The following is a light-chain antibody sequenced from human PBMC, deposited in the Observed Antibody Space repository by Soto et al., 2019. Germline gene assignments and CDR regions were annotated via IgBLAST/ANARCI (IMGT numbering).Light chain of an antibody. CDR2: GAS. CDR1: QSVSSN. J-gene: IGKJ1*01. CDR3: QQYDKWPPRT. Sequence: EIVLIQSPATLSLSPGERATLSCRASQSVSSNLAWYQQNPGQAPRLLIYGASSRATGIPDRFSGSGSGTDFTLTISSLQSEDSAVYYCQQYDKWPPRTFGQGTKV. V-gene: IGKV3D-15*01.